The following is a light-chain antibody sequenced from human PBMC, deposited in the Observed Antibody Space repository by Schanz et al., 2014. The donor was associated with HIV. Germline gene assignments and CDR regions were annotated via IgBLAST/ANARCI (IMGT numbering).Light chain of an antibody. CDR1: QSVSTK. J-gene: IGKJ4*01. Sequence: EIVMTQTPATLSVSPGERATLSCRASQSVSTKLAWYQQKPGQAPRLLIYGASTRATGIPARFSGSGSGTEFTLTIGSLQSEDFAVYYCQQRGNWPPFTFGGGTKVEIK. V-gene: IGKV3-15*01. CDR2: GAS. CDR3: QQRGNWPPFT.